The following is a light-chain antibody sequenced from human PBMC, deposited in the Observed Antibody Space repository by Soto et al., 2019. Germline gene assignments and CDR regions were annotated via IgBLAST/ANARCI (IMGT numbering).Light chain of an antibody. CDR2: EGS. V-gene: IGLV2-23*01. J-gene: IGLJ3*02. CDR3: CSYAGGSTWV. Sequence: QSVLTQPASVSGSPGQSITISCTGTSSDVGNYYLVSWFQQCPGKAPQLIIFEGSKRPSGVSDRFSGSKSGNTASLTISGLQAEDEGDYHCCSYAGGSTWVFGGGTQLTVL. CDR1: SSDVGNYYL.